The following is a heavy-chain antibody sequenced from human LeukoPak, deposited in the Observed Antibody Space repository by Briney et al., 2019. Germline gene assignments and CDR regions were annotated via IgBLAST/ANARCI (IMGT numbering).Heavy chain of an antibody. D-gene: IGHD1-26*01. Sequence: ASVKVSCKASGYTFTGYYMHWVRQAPGQGLEWMGWINPNSGGTNYAQKFQGRVTITADKSTSTAYMELSSLRSEDTAVYYCARGEWELRDWFDPWGQGTLVTVSS. J-gene: IGHJ5*02. CDR2: INPNSGGT. CDR1: GYTFTGYY. CDR3: ARGEWELRDWFDP. V-gene: IGHV1-2*02.